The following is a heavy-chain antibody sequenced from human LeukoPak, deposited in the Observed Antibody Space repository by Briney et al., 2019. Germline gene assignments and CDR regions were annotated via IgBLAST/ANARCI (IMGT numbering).Heavy chain of an antibody. CDR3: ARGGSGSYWLYFDY. D-gene: IGHD1-26*01. J-gene: IGHJ4*02. Sequence: GGSLRLSCAASGFTFSSYWMSWVRQAPGKGLEWVANIKQDGTVQYYVDSVRGRFTTSRDNAKNSLYLQMNSLRAEDTAVYYCARGGSGSYWLYFDYWGQGTLVTVSS. V-gene: IGHV3-7*01. CDR2: IKQDGTVQ. CDR1: GFTFSSYW.